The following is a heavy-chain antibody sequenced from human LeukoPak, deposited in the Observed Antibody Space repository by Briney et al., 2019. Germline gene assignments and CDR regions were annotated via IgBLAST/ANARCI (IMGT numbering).Heavy chain of an antibody. V-gene: IGHV3-53*04. CDR2: FYVGGAT. CDR1: GFSVTNNY. D-gene: IGHD6-13*01. J-gene: IGHJ6*02. CDR3: ARTAYSSSHFGMDV. Sequence: GSLRLSCAVSGFSVTNNYMSWVRQAPGKGLEWVSVFYVGGATYYADSVNGRFTISRHNSKNTLYLQMNSLRAEDTAVYYCARTAYSSSHFGMDVWGQGTTVTVSS.